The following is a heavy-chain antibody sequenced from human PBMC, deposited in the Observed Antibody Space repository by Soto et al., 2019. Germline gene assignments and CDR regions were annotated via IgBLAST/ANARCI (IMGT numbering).Heavy chain of an antibody. D-gene: IGHD4-17*01. Sequence: SETLSLTCVVSGGSLSSYYWSWIRQPPGKGLEWIGYIYYSGSTNYNPSLKSRVTISVDTSKNQFSLKLSSVTAADTAVYYCARAYGDYVFDYWGQGTLVTVSS. CDR1: GGSLSSYY. CDR3: ARAYGDYVFDY. CDR2: IYYSGST. J-gene: IGHJ4*02. V-gene: IGHV4-59*01.